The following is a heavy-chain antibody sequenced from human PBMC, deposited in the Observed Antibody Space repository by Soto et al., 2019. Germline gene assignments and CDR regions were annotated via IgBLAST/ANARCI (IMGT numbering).Heavy chain of an antibody. CDR2: ISYDGSNK. CDR1: GFTFSSYG. Sequence: PGGSLRLSCAASGFTFSSYGMHWVRQAPGKGLEWVAVISYDGSNKYYADSVKGRFTISRDNSKNTLYLQMNSLRAEDTAVYYCAKNYYDSSGYCPGYYGMDFWGQGTTVTVSS. D-gene: IGHD3-22*01. CDR3: AKNYYDSSGYCPGYYGMDF. J-gene: IGHJ6*02. V-gene: IGHV3-30*18.